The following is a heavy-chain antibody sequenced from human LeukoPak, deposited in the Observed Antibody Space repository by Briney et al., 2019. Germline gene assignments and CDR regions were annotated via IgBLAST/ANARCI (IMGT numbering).Heavy chain of an antibody. V-gene: IGHV3-30*02. CDR2: IRYDGSNK. D-gene: IGHD3-9*01. Sequence: GGSLRLSCAASGFTFSSYGMHWVRQAPGKGLEWVAFIRYDGSNKYYADSVKGRFTISRDNSKNTLYLQMNSLRAEDTAVYYCAKDFKPYYDILTGYYLTYGEYFQHWGQGTLVTVSS. CDR1: GFTFSSYG. J-gene: IGHJ1*01. CDR3: AKDFKPYYDILTGYYLTYGEYFQH.